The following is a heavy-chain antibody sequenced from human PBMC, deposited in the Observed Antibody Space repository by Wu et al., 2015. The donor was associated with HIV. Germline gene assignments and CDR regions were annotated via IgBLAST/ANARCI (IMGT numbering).Heavy chain of an antibody. CDR2: INPNSGGT. CDR3: ARVVKWLVPSGPQNYYYYYMDV. J-gene: IGHJ6*03. D-gene: IGHD6-19*01. CDR1: GYTFTGYY. Sequence: QVQLVQSGAEVKKPGASVKVSCKASGYTFTGYYMHWVRQAPGQGLEWMGWINPNSGGTNYAQKFQGRVTMTRDTSISTAYMELSRLRSDDTAVYYCARVVKWLVPSGPQNYYYYYMDVWGKGTTVTVSS. V-gene: IGHV1-2*02.